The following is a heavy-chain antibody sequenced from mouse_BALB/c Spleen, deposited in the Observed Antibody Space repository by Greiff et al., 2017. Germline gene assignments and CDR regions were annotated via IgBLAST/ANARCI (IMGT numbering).Heavy chain of an antibody. Sequence: DVKLVESGGGLVKPGGSLKLSCAASGFTFSSYAMSWVRQTPEKRLEWVASISSGGSTYYPDSVKGRFTISRDNARNILYLQMSSLRSEDTAMYYCARGQVRGAMDYWGQGTSVTVSS. CDR2: ISSGGST. CDR3: ARGQVRGAMDY. V-gene: IGHV5-6-5*01. J-gene: IGHJ4*01. CDR1: GFTFSSYA.